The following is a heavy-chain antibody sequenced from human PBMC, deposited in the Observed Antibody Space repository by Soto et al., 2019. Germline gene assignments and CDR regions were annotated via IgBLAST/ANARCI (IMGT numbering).Heavy chain of an antibody. CDR3: ARDRGYCSSTSSTPLGGMDV. V-gene: IGHV1-69*06. J-gene: IGHJ6*02. Sequence: SVKVSCKASGGTFSSYAISWVRQAPGQGLEWMGGIIPTFGTANYAQKFQGRVTITADKSTSTAYMELSSLRSEDTAVYYCARDRGYCSSTSSTPLGGMDVWGPGTTVTVSS. CDR1: GGTFSSYA. D-gene: IGHD2-2*01. CDR2: IIPTFGTA.